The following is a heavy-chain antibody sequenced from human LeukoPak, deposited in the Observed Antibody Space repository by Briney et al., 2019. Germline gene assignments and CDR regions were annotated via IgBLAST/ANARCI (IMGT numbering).Heavy chain of an antibody. Sequence: SETLSLTCAVYGGSFSSYYWSWIRQPPGKGLEWIGEINHSGATNYNPSLKSRVTMSVETSKNQFFLKLRSLTAADTAVYYCARGPRRYTSGWLDWYFDLWGRGTLVIVSS. CDR1: GGSFSSYY. V-gene: IGHV4-34*01. J-gene: IGHJ2*01. CDR3: ARGPRRYTSGWLDWYFDL. CDR2: INHSGAT. D-gene: IGHD6-19*01.